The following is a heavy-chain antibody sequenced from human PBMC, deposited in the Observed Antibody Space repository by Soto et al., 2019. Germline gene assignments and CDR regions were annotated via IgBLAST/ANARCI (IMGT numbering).Heavy chain of an antibody. D-gene: IGHD3-10*01. CDR3: ANGLWFGESQTLDF. J-gene: IGHJ4*02. V-gene: IGHV3-23*01. CDR1: GFTFSTYT. Sequence: GGSLRLSCVASGFTFSTYTMSWVRRAPGKGLEWVSVISGTMGSVRDTYYADSVKGRFTISRDDSKSTLFLQMNSLRAEDTAVYSCANGLWFGESQTLDFWGQGSLVTVSS. CDR2: ISGTMGSVRDT.